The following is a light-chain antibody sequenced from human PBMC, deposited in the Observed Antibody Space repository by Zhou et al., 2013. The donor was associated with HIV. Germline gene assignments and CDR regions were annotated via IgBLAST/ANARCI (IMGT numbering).Light chain of an antibody. V-gene: IGLV1-51*02. Sequence: QSVLTQPPSVSAAPGQKVTISCSGDNSNIGNNYVSWYQHLPGTAPKLLIFEHDKRPSGIPDRFSGSKSGTSATLDIAGPQTGDEADYYCGAWDSSLSGVVFGGGTKLIVL. J-gene: IGLJ2*01. CDR1: NSNIGNNY. CDR3: GAWDSSLSGVV. CDR2: EHD.